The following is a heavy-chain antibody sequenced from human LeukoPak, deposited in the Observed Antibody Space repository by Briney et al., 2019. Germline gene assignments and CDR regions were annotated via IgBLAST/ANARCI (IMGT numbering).Heavy chain of an antibody. D-gene: IGHD3-3*01. CDR3: ARGLWGDFWSGDYYYYYMDV. CDR2: MNPNRGDT. Sequence: ASVKLSCRASGYTFTRYDINWVRQATGQGLEWMGWMNPNRGDTVYAQKFEDRVTITRNTSISTAYMELSSLRSEDTAVYYCARGLWGDFWSGDYYYYYMDVWGKGTTVTVSS. V-gene: IGHV1-8*03. CDR1: GYTFTRYD. J-gene: IGHJ6*03.